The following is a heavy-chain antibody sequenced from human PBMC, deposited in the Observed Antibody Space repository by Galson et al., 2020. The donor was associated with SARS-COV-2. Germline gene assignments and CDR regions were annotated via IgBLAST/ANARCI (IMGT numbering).Heavy chain of an antibody. CDR3: ATLARDWEPYYFDY. D-gene: IGHD1-26*01. CDR1: GYSFTSYW. J-gene: IGHJ4*02. V-gene: IGHV5-51*01. CDR2: IYPGDSDT. Sequence: GESLKISCTGSGYSFTSYWIDWVRQMPGKGLEWMGIIYPGDSDTRYSPSFQGQVTISADTSNSTAYLQWSSLKASDTAMYYCATLARDWEPYYFDYWGQGTLVTVSS.